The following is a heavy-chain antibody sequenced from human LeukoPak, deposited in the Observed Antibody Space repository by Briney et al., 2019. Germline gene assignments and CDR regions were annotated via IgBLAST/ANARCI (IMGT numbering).Heavy chain of an antibody. Sequence: GASVKVSCKASGGTFSSNVISWLRQAPGQGLEWMGRIIPIIGTPDYAQKFQGRVTITADKSTNTAYMELTSLTYEDTAVYYCARAGGSSWYVSLYYWGQGTLVTVSS. J-gene: IGHJ4*02. D-gene: IGHD6-13*01. V-gene: IGHV1-69*04. CDR2: IIPIIGTP. CDR3: ARAGGSSWYVSLYY. CDR1: GGTFSSNV.